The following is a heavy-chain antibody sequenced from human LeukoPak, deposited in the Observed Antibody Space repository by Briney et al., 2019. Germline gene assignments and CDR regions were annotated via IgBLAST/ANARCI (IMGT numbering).Heavy chain of an antibody. CDR1: GGSISSYY. CDR2: IYYSGST. J-gene: IGHJ3*02. V-gene: IGHV4-59*12. CDR3: ARYGLLGLSEINAFDI. Sequence: PSETLSLTCTVSGGSISSYYWSWIRQPPGKGLEWIGYIYYSGSTYYNPSLKSRVTISLDRSKNEFSLKLTSVTAADTAMYYCARYGLLGLSEINAFDIWGQGTMVTVSS. D-gene: IGHD3-16*01.